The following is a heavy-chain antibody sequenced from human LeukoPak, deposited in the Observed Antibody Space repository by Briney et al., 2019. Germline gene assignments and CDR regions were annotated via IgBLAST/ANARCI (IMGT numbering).Heavy chain of an antibody. V-gene: IGHV3-11*04. CDR1: GFTFSDYY. J-gene: IGHJ4*02. CDR2: ISSSSSTI. Sequence: PGGSLRLSCAASGFTFSDYYMSWIRQAPGKGLEWVSYISSSSSTIYYADSVKGRFTISRDNAKNSLYLQTNSLRDEDTAVYYCARERAHHYYDSSGYYLESYYFDYWGQGTLVTVSS. CDR3: ARERAHHYYDSSGYYLESYYFDY. D-gene: IGHD3-22*01.